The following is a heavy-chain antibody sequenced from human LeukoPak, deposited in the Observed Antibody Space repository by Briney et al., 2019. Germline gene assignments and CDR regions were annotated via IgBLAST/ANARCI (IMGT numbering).Heavy chain of an antibody. D-gene: IGHD2-21*02. Sequence: SETLSLTCTVSGGSISSSSYYWGWIRQPPGKGLEWIGSIYYSGSTYYNPSLKSRVTISVDTSKNQFSLKLSSVTAADTAVYYCARRENDIVVVTASDAFDIWGQGTMVTVSS. CDR2: IYYSGST. CDR1: GGSISSSSYY. J-gene: IGHJ3*02. CDR3: ARRENDIVVVTASDAFDI. V-gene: IGHV4-39*07.